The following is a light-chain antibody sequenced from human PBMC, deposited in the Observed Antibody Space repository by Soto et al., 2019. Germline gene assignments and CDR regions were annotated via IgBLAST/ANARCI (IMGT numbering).Light chain of an antibody. CDR3: QQYDNSPQT. CDR1: QRVTSDS. V-gene: IGKV3-20*01. Sequence: EIVLTQSPGTLSLSPGERPTLSCRASQRVTSDSLPWYQQKPGQSPRLLIYGASNRASGIPDRFSGSGSGTDFTLTVSRLDPEDFAVYYCQQYDNSPQTFGQGTKVEIK. J-gene: IGKJ1*01. CDR2: GAS.